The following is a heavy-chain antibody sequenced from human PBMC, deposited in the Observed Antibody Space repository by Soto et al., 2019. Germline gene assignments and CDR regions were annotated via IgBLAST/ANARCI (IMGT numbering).Heavy chain of an antibody. D-gene: IGHD2-2*01. CDR2: INPSGGST. Sequence: EASVKVSCKASGYTFTSYYMHWVRQAPGQGLEWMGIINPSGGSTSYAQKFQGRVTMTRDTSTSTVYMELSSLRSEDTAVYYCARGPSSNIVVVPAAPDAFDIWGQGTMVTVS. J-gene: IGHJ3*02. CDR3: ARGPSSNIVVVPAAPDAFDI. V-gene: IGHV1-46*03. CDR1: GYTFTSYY.